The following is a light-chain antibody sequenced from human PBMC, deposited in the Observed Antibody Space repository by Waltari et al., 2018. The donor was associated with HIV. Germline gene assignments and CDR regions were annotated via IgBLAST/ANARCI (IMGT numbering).Light chain of an antibody. J-gene: IGKJ2*01. V-gene: IGKV4-1*01. CDR3: QQYISVPYT. Sequence: QSPESLSVSVGQSPTLHCTSNQNLLENSNKKDYLAWYQQKAGKRPRLLIYWASTWGAGVPDRFSGSGSGTDFTLTINSLQAEDVAVYYCQQYISVPYTFGQGTKLEIK. CDR1: QNLLENSNKKDY. CDR2: WAS.